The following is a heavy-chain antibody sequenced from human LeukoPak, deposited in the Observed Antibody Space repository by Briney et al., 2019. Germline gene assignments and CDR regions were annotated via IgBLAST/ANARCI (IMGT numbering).Heavy chain of an antibody. V-gene: IGHV4-34*01. J-gene: IGHJ5*02. CDR3: AGGYCSGGSLYSWFDP. CDR2: INHSGST. CDR1: GGSFSGYY. D-gene: IGHD2-15*01. Sequence: SETLSLTCAVYGGSFSGYYWSWIRQPPGQGLEWIGEINHSGSTNYNPSLKSRVTISVDTSKNQFSLRLSSVTAADTAVYYCAGGYCSGGSLYSWFDPWGQGTLVTVSS.